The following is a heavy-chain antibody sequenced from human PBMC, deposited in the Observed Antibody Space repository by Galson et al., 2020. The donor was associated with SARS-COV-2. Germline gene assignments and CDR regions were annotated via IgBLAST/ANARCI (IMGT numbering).Heavy chain of an antibody. Sequence: ETSETLSLTCTVSGGSISSYYWSWIRQPPGKGLEWIGYIYYSGSTNYNPSLKSRVTTSVDTSKNQFSLKLSSVTAADTAVYYCTRADYDSSGDYGGYFDLWGRGTLVTVSS. V-gene: IGHV4-59*01. CDR3: TRADYDSSGDYGGYFDL. J-gene: IGHJ2*01. CDR2: IYYSGST. CDR1: GGSISSYY. D-gene: IGHD3-22*01.